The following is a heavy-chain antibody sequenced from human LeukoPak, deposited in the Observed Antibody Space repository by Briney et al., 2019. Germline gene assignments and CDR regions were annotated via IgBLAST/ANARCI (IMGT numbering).Heavy chain of an antibody. J-gene: IGHJ4*02. CDR2: ISWNSGSI. V-gene: IGHV3-9*01. Sequence: GRSLRLSCAASGFTFYDYAMHWVRQAPGKGLEWVSGISWNSGSIGYADSVKGRFTISRDNAKNSLYLQMNSLRAEDTALYYCAKGGALYDSSGHPLQDARYYFDYWGQGTLVTVSS. CDR3: AKGGALYDSSGHPLQDARYYFDY. CDR1: GFTFYDYA. D-gene: IGHD3-22*01.